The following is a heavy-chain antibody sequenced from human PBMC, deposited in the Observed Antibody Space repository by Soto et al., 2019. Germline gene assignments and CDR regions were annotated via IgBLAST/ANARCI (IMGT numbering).Heavy chain of an antibody. Sequence: GGSLRLSCAASGFTFSSYGMHWVRQAPGKGLEWVSGISGGGNKTYYADSVKGRFTISRDTSKNTLHLQINNLRAEDTAVYYCAKRLWSGGTSMGPFDYWGQGTLVTVSS. CDR1: GFTFSSYG. D-gene: IGHD5-18*01. CDR2: ISGGGNKT. J-gene: IGHJ4*02. V-gene: IGHV3-NL1*01. CDR3: AKRLWSGGTSMGPFDY.